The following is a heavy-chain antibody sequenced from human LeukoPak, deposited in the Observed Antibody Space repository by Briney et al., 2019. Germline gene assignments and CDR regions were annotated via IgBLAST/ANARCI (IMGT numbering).Heavy chain of an antibody. Sequence: SSETLSLTCTVSGGSISSYYWSWIRQPPGKGLEWIGYIYTSGSTNYNPSLKSRVTISVDTSKNQFSLKLSSVTAADTAVYYCARLLRGDYGDFHYYYYMDVWGKGTTVTVSS. CDR2: IYTSGST. CDR3: ARLLRGDYGDFHYYYYMDV. CDR1: GGSISSYY. J-gene: IGHJ6*03. V-gene: IGHV4-4*09. D-gene: IGHD4-17*01.